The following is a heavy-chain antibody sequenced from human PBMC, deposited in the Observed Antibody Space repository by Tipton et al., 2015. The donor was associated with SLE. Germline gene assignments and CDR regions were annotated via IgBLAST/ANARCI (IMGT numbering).Heavy chain of an antibody. Sequence: SLRLSCAASGFTSSSYVMHWVRQAPGKGLEWVSAISGSGGRTYYADSVKGRFTISRDNSHNTLYLQMNSLRAEDTAVYYCAKRESSDLTDFWGQGTLVTVSS. CDR3: AKRESSDLTDF. V-gene: IGHV3-23*01. D-gene: IGHD2-21*01. CDR1: GFTSSSYV. J-gene: IGHJ4*02. CDR2: ISGSGGRT.